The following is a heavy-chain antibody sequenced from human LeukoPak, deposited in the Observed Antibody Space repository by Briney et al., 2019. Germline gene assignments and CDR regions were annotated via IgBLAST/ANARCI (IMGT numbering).Heavy chain of an antibody. CDR3: ARAVGPRFDP. CDR1: GGSISSGGYY. Sequence: SQTLSLTCTVSGGSISSGGYYWSWIRQPPGQGLEWIGYIYHSGSTYYNPSLKSRVTISVDRSKNQFSLKLSSVTAADTAVYYCARAVGPRFDPWGQGTLVTVSS. D-gene: IGHD4-23*01. J-gene: IGHJ5*02. CDR2: IYHSGST. V-gene: IGHV4-30-2*01.